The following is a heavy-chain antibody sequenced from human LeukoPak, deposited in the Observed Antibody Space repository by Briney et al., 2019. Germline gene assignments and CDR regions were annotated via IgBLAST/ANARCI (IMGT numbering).Heavy chain of an antibody. V-gene: IGHV5-51*01. J-gene: IGHJ4*02. D-gene: IGHD6-13*01. Sequence: GESLKISCKGSGYSFTNHWIGWVRQMPGKGLEWMGIIYPGDSDTRYSPSFQGQVTISADKSISTAYLQWSSLKASDTAMYYCARQESSAAAGIEAGGYDYWGQGTLVTVSS. CDR2: IYPGDSDT. CDR3: ARQESSAAAGIEAGGYDY. CDR1: GYSFTNHW.